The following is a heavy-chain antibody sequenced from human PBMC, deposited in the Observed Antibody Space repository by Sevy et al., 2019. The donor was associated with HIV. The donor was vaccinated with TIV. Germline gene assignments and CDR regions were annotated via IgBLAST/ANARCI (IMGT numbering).Heavy chain of an antibody. CDR1: GFTFSSYS. CDR3: AKGTLIGAAGLDAFDI. Sequence: GGSLRLSCAASGFTFSSYSMNWVRQAPGKWLEWVSSGSGGNTYYADSVKGRFTISRDSSKNTVSLQMNSLRAEDSAIYYCAKGTLIGAAGLDAFDIWGQGTKVTVSS. J-gene: IGHJ3*02. V-gene: IGHV3-23*01. CDR2: SGSGGNT. D-gene: IGHD6-13*01.